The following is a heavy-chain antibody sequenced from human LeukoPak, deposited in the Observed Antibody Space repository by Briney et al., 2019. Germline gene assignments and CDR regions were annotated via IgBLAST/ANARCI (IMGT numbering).Heavy chain of an antibody. D-gene: IGHD6-13*01. V-gene: IGHV4-34*01. CDR2: INHSGST. CDR3: ARFGKGSSWYSYYGMDV. J-gene: IGHJ6*02. CDR1: GGSFSGYY. Sequence: SETLPLTCAVYGGSFSGYYWSWIPQPPGKGLEWIGEINHSGSTNYNPFLKSRVTISVDTSKNQFSLKLSSVTAADTAVYYCARFGKGSSWYSYYGMDVWGQGTTVTVSS.